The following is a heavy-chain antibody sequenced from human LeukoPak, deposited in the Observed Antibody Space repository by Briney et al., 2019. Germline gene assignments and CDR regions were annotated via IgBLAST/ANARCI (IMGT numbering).Heavy chain of an antibody. CDR1: GYTFTNSY. V-gene: IGHV1-46*01. Sequence: ASVKVSCKASGYTFTNSYLHWVRQAPGQGLEWMGIISPSGGSTTYAQEFQGRVTMTRDTSTSTVYMELSSLRSEDTAVYYCARGGYRSPRDAFDIWGQGTMVTVSS. CDR2: ISPSGGST. J-gene: IGHJ3*02. D-gene: IGHD6-25*01. CDR3: ARGGYRSPRDAFDI.